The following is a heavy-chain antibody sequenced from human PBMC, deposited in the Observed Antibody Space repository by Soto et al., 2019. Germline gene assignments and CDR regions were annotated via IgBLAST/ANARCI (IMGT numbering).Heavy chain of an antibody. CDR3: AALRPDPCYYMDV. Sequence: ASVKVSCKASGFTFTSSAMQWVRQARGQRLEWIGWIVVGSGNTNYAQKFRERVTITRDMSTSTAYMELSSLRSEDTAVYYCAALRPDPCYYMDVWGKGTTVTVSS. CDR1: GFTFTSSA. CDR2: IVVGSGNT. J-gene: IGHJ6*03. V-gene: IGHV1-58*02.